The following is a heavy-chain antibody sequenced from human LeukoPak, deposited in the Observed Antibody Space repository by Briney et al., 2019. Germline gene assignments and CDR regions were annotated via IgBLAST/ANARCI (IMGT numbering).Heavy chain of an antibody. CDR3: ARGTGDDFFFDY. J-gene: IGHJ4*02. CDR2: MNPNSGNT. D-gene: IGHD3-3*01. CDR1: GYTFTSYD. V-gene: IGHV1-8*01. Sequence: ASVKLSCKASGYTFTSYDINWVRQPTGQGLEWMGWMNPNSGNTGYAQKFQGRVTMTRNTPKSTAYLGLRRLRPEDTAVYYSARGTGDDFFFDYWGQGTLVTVSS.